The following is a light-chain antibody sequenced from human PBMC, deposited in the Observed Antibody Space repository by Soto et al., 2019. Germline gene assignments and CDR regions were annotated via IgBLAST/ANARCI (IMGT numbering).Light chain of an antibody. CDR3: QQYNSWPLT. J-gene: IGKJ4*01. CDR2: GAS. V-gene: IGKV3-20*01. CDR1: QSVSSSY. Sequence: EIVLTQSPGTLSLSPGERATLSCRASQSVSSSYLAWYQRKPGQAPRLLIYGASSRATGIPDRFSGGGSGTDFTLTISRLEPEDFAVYYCQQYNSWPLTFGGGTKVDIK.